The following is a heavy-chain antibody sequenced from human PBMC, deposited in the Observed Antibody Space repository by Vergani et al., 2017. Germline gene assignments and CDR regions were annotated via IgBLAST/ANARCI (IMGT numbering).Heavy chain of an antibody. Sequence: QLQLQESGPGLLKPSETLFLTCAVYGGSFSGYYWSWIRQPPGKGLEWIGEINHSGSTNYNPSLKSRVTISVDTSKNQFSLKLSSVTAADTAVYYCARGGNYYDSSGYSRLLYYYYYMDVWGKGTTVTVSS. J-gene: IGHJ6*03. V-gene: IGHV4-34*01. CDR1: GGSFSGYY. CDR3: ARGGNYYDSSGYSRLLYYYYYMDV. CDR2: INHSGST. D-gene: IGHD3-22*01.